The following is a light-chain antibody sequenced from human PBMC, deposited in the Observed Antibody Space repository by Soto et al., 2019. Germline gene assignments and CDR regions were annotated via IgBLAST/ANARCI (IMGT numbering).Light chain of an antibody. V-gene: IGKV1-5*03. CDR3: QQFESHSWT. Sequence: DIQMTQSPSTLSASVGDRVTITCRASQSINDWLAWYQQKPGKAPNLLIYKVSNLESGVPSRFSGSGSGTEFTLTISSLQPDDFATYYCQQFESHSWTFGQGTKVDIK. CDR2: KVS. CDR1: QSINDW. J-gene: IGKJ1*01.